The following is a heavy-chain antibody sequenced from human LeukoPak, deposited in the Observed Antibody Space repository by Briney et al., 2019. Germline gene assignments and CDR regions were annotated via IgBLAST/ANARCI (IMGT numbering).Heavy chain of an antibody. CDR3: AKDWGGVDY. D-gene: IGHD3-16*01. CDR2: IWYDGSNK. V-gene: IGHV3-30*02. Sequence: PGGSLRLSCAASGITFRSYGMHWVRQAPGKGLEWVAFIWYDGSNKYYADSVKGRFTISRDNSKNTLYLQMNSLRAEDTAVYYCAKDWGGVDYWGQGTLVTVSS. CDR1: GITFRSYG. J-gene: IGHJ4*02.